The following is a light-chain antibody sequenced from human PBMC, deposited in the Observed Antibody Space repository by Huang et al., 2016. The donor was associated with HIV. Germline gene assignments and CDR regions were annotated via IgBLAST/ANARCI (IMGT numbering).Light chain of an antibody. CDR1: QTVSSSD. CDR2: GAS. CDR3: QQYDSSIT. Sequence: EIVLTQSPGTLSLSPGERATLSCRASQTVSSSDLAWYQQKPGQAPRLLIYGASSRATGIPDRFRCSGSETDFTLTINRLEPEDFAVYYCQQYDSSITFGQGTRVEIK. V-gene: IGKV3-20*01. J-gene: IGKJ5*01.